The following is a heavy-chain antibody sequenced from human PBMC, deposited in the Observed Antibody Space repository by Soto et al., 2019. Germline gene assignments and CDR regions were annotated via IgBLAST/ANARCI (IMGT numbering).Heavy chain of an antibody. J-gene: IGHJ4*02. D-gene: IGHD5-18*01. CDR1: GGSISSGDYY. CDR3: ARGFRGYSYGYWPN. V-gene: IGHV4-30-4*01. Sequence: PSEILSLTCTVSGGSISSGDYYWSWIRQPPGKGLEWIGYIYYSGSTYYNPSLKSRVTISVDTSKNQFSLKLSSVTAADTAVYYCARGFRGYSYGYWPNWGQGTLVTVSS. CDR2: IYYSGST.